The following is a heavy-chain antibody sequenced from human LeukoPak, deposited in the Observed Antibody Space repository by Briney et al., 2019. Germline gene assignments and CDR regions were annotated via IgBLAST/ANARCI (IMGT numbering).Heavy chain of an antibody. CDR3: ARASHWNQLHYFDY. J-gene: IGHJ4*02. CDR1: GGSISAYY. V-gene: IGHV4-34*01. Sequence: SETLSLTCAVYGGSISAYYWTWIRQPPGKGLEWIGEIYHSGSTNYNPSLKSRVTISVDKSKNQFSLKLSSVTAADTAVYYCARASHWNQLHYFDYWGQGTLVTVSS. CDR2: IYHSGST. D-gene: IGHD1-1*01.